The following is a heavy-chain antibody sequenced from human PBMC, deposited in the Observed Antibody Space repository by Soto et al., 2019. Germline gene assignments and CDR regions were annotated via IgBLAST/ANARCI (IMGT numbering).Heavy chain of an antibody. Sequence: SETLSLTCSVSGASISTSSDFWGWIRQAPGKGLEWIGNVYQSGTTRLNPSLKSRVSIFVDRSKNQFSLELNSATAADTAVYYCARKNVLRFLEWLPAPDYCGMDVWGQGTTVTGSS. D-gene: IGHD3-3*01. CDR3: ARKNVLRFLEWLPAPDYCGMDV. V-gene: IGHV4-39*07. J-gene: IGHJ6*02. CDR2: VYQSGTT. CDR1: GASISTSSDF.